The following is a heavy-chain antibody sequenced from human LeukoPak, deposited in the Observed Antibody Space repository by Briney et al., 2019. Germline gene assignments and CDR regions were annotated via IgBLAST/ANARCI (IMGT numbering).Heavy chain of an antibody. V-gene: IGHV5-51*01. J-gene: IGHJ5*02. CDR2: IYPGDSDT. D-gene: IGHD4-23*01. Sequence: GESLKISCKGSGYSFTSYWIGWVRQMPGKGLEWMGIIYPGDSDTRYSPSFQGQVTISADKSISTAYLQWSSLKASDTAMYYCASHRRPYYGGNHWFDPWGQGTLVTVSS. CDR3: ASHRRPYYGGNHWFDP. CDR1: GYSFTSYW.